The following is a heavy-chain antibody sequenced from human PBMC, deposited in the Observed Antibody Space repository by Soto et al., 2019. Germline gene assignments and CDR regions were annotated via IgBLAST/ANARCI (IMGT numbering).Heavy chain of an antibody. CDR2: ISSSSSTI. Sequence: GGSLRLCCAASGFTFSSYSMNWVRQAPGKGLEWVSYISSSSSTIYYADSVKGRFTISRDNAKNSLYLQMNSLRAEDTAVYYCARYGWFGELLYYYYYYYMDVWGKGTTVTVSS. J-gene: IGHJ6*03. V-gene: IGHV3-48*01. CDR1: GFTFSSYS. D-gene: IGHD3-10*01. CDR3: ARYGWFGELLYYYYYYYMDV.